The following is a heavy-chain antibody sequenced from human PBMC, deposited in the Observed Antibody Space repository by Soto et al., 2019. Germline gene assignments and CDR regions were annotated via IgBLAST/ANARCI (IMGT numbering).Heavy chain of an antibody. D-gene: IGHD6-19*01. CDR1: GYSFTSDG. V-gene: IGHV5-10-1*01. Sequence: PGGSLKISCEGSGYSFTSDGITGVRQMAGKGRGWMGRLGASDSLGDYSPSFRGHVTISSARSTNTAYLPWSSLMAPDHTMYYIARGVKMAAPHKYYFAYWGQGTLVTSPQ. CDR2: LGASDSLG. CDR3: ARGVKMAAPHKYYFAY. J-gene: IGHJ4*02.